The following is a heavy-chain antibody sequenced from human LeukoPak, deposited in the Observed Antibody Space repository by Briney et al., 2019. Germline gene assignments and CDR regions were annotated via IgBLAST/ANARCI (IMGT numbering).Heavy chain of an antibody. V-gene: IGHV3-15*01. CDR1: GFTFSDYY. CDR3: STMPALRDY. D-gene: IGHD2-2*01. Sequence: GGSLRLSCAASGFTFSDYYMTWVRQAPGKGLEWVPRIKSKSSGGTTDYAAPVKGRFTVSRDDSKNTLYLQMSSLETGDTAVYYCSTMPALRDYWGLGTLVTVSS. CDR2: IKSKSSGGTT. J-gene: IGHJ4*02.